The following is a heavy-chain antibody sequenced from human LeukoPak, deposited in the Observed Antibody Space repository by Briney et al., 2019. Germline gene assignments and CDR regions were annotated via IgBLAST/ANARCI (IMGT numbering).Heavy chain of an antibody. CDR2: MKTDGTRI. Sequence: GGSLRLSCAASGFRFSNSWMYWVRHGPGKGPVWVSGMKTDGTRIEYADSVKGRFTISRDNAKNTLFLQMSSLRVEDTAVYYCARGADHGGSYYPDWGQGTRVTVSS. CDR1: GFRFSNSW. J-gene: IGHJ4*02. CDR3: ARGADHGGSYYPD. V-gene: IGHV3-74*01. D-gene: IGHD3-10*01.